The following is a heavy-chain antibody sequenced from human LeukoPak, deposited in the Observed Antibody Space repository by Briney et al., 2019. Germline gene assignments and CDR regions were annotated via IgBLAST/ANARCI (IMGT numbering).Heavy chain of an antibody. CDR1: ADSFSSHY. CDR3: ARDLVTVTKGFDI. V-gene: IGHV4-59*11. CDR2: ISYIGST. J-gene: IGHJ3*02. D-gene: IGHD4-17*01. Sequence: SETLSLTCAVSADSFSSHYWTWIRQPPGKGLEWIGYISYIGSTNYNPSLKSRVTISIDTSKNQFSLKLTSVTAADTAVYYCARDLVTVTKGFDIWGQGAMVSVSS.